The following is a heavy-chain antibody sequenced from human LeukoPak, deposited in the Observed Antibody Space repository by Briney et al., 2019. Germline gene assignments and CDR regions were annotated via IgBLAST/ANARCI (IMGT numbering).Heavy chain of an antibody. CDR2: IYYSGST. V-gene: IGHV4-59*01. CDR1: GGSISSYY. Sequence: SETLSLTCTASGGSISSYYLSWIRQPPGKGLEWIGYIYYSGSTNYNPSLKSRVTISVDTSKNQVSLKLSSVTAADTAVYYCARSDFWSGYFHWFDPWGQGTLVTVSS. J-gene: IGHJ5*02. CDR3: ARSDFWSGYFHWFDP. D-gene: IGHD3-3*01.